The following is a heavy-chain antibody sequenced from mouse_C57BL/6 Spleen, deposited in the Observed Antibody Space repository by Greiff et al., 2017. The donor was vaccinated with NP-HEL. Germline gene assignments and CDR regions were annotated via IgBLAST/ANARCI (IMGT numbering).Heavy chain of an antibody. D-gene: IGHD1-1*01. CDR1: GYTFTSYW. J-gene: IGHJ3*01. Sequence: VQLQQPGAELVMPGASVKLSCKASGYTFTSYWMHWVKQRPGQGLEWIGEIDPSDSYTNYNQKFKGKSTLTVDKSSSTAYMQLSSLTSEDTTVYYGARDYGSRCPTWFAYWGQGTLVTVSA. CDR3: ARDYGSRCPTWFAY. CDR2: IDPSDSYT. V-gene: IGHV1-69*01.